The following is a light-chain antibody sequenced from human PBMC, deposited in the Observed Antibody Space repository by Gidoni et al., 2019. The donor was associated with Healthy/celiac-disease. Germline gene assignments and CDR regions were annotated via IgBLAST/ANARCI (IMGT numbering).Light chain of an antibody. CDR3: QQYDNLALT. CDR2: DAS. Sequence: DLQMTQYPSSLSASVGDRVTITCQASQDISNYLHWYQQKPGKAPKLLIYDASNLETGVPSRFSGSGSGTDFTFTISSLQPEDIATYYCQQYDNLALTFGGGTKVEIK. CDR1: QDISNY. J-gene: IGKJ4*01. V-gene: IGKV1-33*01.